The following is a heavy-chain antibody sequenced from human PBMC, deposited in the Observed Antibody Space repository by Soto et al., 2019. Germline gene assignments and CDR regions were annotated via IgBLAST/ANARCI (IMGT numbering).Heavy chain of an antibody. CDR1: GYTFTGYY. J-gene: IGHJ4*02. CDR2: INPNNGDR. V-gene: IGHV1-2*02. CDR3: ARDRLRGYDSSGFYS. D-gene: IGHD3-22*01. Sequence: GASVKVSCKASGYTFTGYYMHWVRQAPGQGLEWMGWINPNNGDRNYAQKFEDRVTMTTATSTNTVFLELRSLRSDDTAIYYCARDRLRGYDSSGFYSWGQGTMVTVSS.